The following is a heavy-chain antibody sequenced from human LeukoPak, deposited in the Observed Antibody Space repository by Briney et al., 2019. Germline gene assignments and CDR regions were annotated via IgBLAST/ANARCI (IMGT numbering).Heavy chain of an antibody. V-gene: IGHV1-2*02. CDR2: INPNSCGT. J-gene: IGHJ4*02. Sequence: VASVKVSCKASGYTFTRYYMHWVRQAPGQGLEWMGWINPNSCGTNYAQKFQGRVTMTRDTSISTAYMELSRLRYDDTAVYYCARIFTFGGVRLYYFDYWGQGTLVTVSS. CDR3: ARIFTFGGVRLYYFDY. D-gene: IGHD3-16*01. CDR1: GYTFTRYY.